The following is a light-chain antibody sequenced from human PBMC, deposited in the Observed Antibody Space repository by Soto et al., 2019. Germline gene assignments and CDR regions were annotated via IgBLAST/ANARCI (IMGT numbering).Light chain of an antibody. CDR3: QQYNNWPPYT. CDR1: QSVSNN. CDR2: GAS. V-gene: IGKV3-15*01. Sequence: EIVMTQSPATLSVSPGDRVTLSCRASQSVSNNLAWYQQKPGQAPRLLIFGASTRATGIPARFSGSGSGTEFTLTISSLQSEDFAVYYCQQYNNWPPYTFGRGTKLEIK. J-gene: IGKJ2*01.